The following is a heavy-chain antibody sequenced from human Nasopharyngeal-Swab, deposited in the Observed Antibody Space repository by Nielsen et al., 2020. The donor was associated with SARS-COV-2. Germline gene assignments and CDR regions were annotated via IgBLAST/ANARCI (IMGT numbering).Heavy chain of an antibody. V-gene: IGHV4-31*03. D-gene: IGHD3-10*01. CDR1: GGSISSGGYY. Sequence: SETLSLTCTVSGGSISSGGYYWSWIRQHPGKGLEWIGYIYYSGSTYYNPSLKSRVTISVDTSKNQFSLKLSSVTAADTAVYYCARHGITMVRGVMGDAFDIWGQGTMVTVSS. CDR2: IYYSGST. CDR3: ARHGITMVRGVMGDAFDI. J-gene: IGHJ3*02.